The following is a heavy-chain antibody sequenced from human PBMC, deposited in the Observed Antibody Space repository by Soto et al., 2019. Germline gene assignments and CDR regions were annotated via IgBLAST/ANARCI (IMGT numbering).Heavy chain of an antibody. CDR1: GGSISSGGYY. J-gene: IGHJ4*02. CDR2: IYYSGST. CDR3: ARGLSSSSNFDY. Sequence: SETLSLTCTVSGGSISSGGYYWSWIRQHPGKGLEWIGYIYYSGSTYYNPSLKSRVTISVDTSKNQFSLKLSSVTAADTAVYYCARGLSSSSNFDYWGQGTLVTVSS. V-gene: IGHV4-31*03. D-gene: IGHD6-13*01.